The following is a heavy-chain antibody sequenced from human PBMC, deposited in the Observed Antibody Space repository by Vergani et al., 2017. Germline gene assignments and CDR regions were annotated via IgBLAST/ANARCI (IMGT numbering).Heavy chain of an antibody. CDR1: GVTFSSYT. Sequence: QVQLVQSGAEVKKPGSSVKVSCKASGVTFSSYTISWVRQAPGQGLEWMGRIIPILGIANYAQKFQGRVTITADKSTSTAYMELSSLRSEDTAVYYCARDGESYYYYYGMDVWGQGTTVTVSS. J-gene: IGHJ6*02. V-gene: IGHV1-69*08. D-gene: IGHD4-17*01. CDR3: ARDGESYYYYYGMDV. CDR2: IIPILGIA.